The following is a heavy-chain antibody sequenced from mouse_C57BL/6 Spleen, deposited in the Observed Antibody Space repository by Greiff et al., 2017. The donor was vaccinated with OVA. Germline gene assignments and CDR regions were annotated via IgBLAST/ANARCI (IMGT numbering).Heavy chain of an antibody. D-gene: IGHD2-1*01. CDR2: ISDGGSYT. J-gene: IGHJ4*01. CDR1: GFTFSSYA. CDR3: ARMGGNYGEGAMDY. V-gene: IGHV5-4*03. Sequence: EVMLVESGGGLVKPGGSLKLSCAASGFTFSSYAMSWVRQTPEKRLEWVATISDGGSYTYYPDNVKGRFTISRDNAKNNLYLQMSHLKSEDTAMYYGARMGGNYGEGAMDYWGQGTSVTVSS.